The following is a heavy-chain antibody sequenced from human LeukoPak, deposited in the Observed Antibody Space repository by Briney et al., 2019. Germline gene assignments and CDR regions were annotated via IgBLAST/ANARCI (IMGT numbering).Heavy chain of an antibody. CDR3: ARQSSSPQGDAFDI. CDR2: IYYSGST. J-gene: IGHJ3*02. Sequence: KPSETLSLTCTVSGGSISSSSYYWGWIRQPPGKGLEWIGSIYYSGSTYYNPSLKSRVTISVDTSKNQFSLKLSSVTAADTAVYYCARQSSSPQGDAFDIWGQGTMVTVSS. D-gene: IGHD6-6*01. V-gene: IGHV4-39*01. CDR1: GGSISSSSYY.